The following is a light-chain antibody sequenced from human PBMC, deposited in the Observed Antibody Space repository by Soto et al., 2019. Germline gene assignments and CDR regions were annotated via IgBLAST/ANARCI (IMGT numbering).Light chain of an antibody. CDR3: QQYNSYLYT. V-gene: IGKV1-5*03. Sequence: DIQMTQSPSTLSASVGDRVTITCRASQSIRSWLAWYQQKPGKAPKLLIYKASSLESGVPSRFSGSGSGTEFTLTISSPQPDDGATYYCQQYNSYLYTFGQGTKLEIK. CDR1: QSIRSW. J-gene: IGKJ2*01. CDR2: KAS.